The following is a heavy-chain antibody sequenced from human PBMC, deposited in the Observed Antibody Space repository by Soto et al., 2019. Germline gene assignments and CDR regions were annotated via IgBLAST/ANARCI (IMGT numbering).Heavy chain of an antibody. D-gene: IGHD3-10*01. Sequence: GGSLRLSCAASGFTFNTYSMNWVRQAPGNGLEWVSFISSSSSPIYYADSVKGRFTVSRDNAKNSLYLQMNSLRAEDTAVYFCARDDWLLVRGVILGNWFEPWGQGTLVTVSS. J-gene: IGHJ5*02. CDR1: GFTFNTYS. CDR2: ISSSSSPI. V-gene: IGHV3-48*01. CDR3: ARDDWLLVRGVILGNWFEP.